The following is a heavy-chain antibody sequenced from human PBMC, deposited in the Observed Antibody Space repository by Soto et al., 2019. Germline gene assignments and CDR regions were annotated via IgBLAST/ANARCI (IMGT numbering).Heavy chain of an antibody. CDR3: ASLGGYYDSSGHLGWAFDI. CDR1: GYSFTSYW. D-gene: IGHD3-22*01. V-gene: IGHV5-51*01. J-gene: IGHJ3*02. Sequence: EVQLVQSGAEVKKPGESLKISCKGSGYSFTSYWIGWVRQMPGKGLEWMGIIYPGDSDTRYSPSFQGQVTISADKSISTAYLQWSSLKAADTAMYYCASLGGYYDSSGHLGWAFDIWGQGTMVTVSS. CDR2: IYPGDSDT.